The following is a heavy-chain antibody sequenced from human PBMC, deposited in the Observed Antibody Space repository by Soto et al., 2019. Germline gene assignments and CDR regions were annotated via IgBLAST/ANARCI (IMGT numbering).Heavy chain of an antibody. D-gene: IGHD3-22*01. V-gene: IGHV3-23*01. J-gene: IGHJ4*02. CDR2: ITATGDRT. Sequence: PGLSLRLSCADSGFSFSTYSMIWVRQNPVKGLEWVSAITATGDRTYYADSVTGRFTISRDNSKKTHYLQMTSLRAEDTAMYYCATMNGYFEYWGQGTPVTVSS. CDR3: ATMNGYFEY. CDR1: GFSFSTYS.